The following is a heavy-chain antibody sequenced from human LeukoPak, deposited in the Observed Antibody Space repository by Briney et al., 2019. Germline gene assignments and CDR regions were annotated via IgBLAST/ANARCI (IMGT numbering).Heavy chain of an antibody. CDR3: ARDSPRYCSGGSCYSAHDYYYGMDV. CDR1: GGSISSGDYY. Sequence: SETLSLTCTVSGGSISSGDYYWSWIRQPPGKGLEWIGYIYYSGSTYYNPSLKSRVTISVDTSKNQFSLKLSSVTAADTAVYYCARDSPRYCSGGSCYSAHDYYYGMDVWGQGTTVTVSS. J-gene: IGHJ6*02. V-gene: IGHV4-30-4*02. D-gene: IGHD2-15*01. CDR2: IYYSGST.